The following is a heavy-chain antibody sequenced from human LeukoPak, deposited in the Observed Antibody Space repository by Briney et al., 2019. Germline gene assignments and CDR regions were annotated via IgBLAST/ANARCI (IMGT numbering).Heavy chain of an antibody. D-gene: IGHD3-3*01. J-gene: IGHJ4*02. Sequence: PSETLSLTCTVSGGSISSGGYYWSRIRQPPGKGLEWIGYIYYSGTTKYNPSLKSRVSISVDTSKNQFSLKLSSVTAVDTAVYYCARGPHGGHLEWLPTIDYWGQGTLVTVSS. CDR3: ARGPHGGHLEWLPTIDY. CDR2: IYYSGTT. CDR1: GGSISSGGYY. V-gene: IGHV4-61*08.